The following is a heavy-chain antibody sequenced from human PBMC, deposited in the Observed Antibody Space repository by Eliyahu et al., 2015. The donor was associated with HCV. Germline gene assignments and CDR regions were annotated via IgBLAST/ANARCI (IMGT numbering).Heavy chain of an antibody. CDR3: ASGGGGIAVTGTGGWFDP. CDR1: GGSITTYY. V-gene: IGHV4-59*01. CDR2: IHYSGST. D-gene: IGHD6-19*01. J-gene: IGHJ5*02. Sequence: QVQLQESGPGLVKPSETLSLTCTVSGGSITTYYWXWSRQPPGKGLEWIGYIHYSGSTNYNPSLKSRVTISIDTSKNQFSLNLTSVTAADTAMYYCASGGGGIAVTGTGGWFDPWGQGTLVTVSS.